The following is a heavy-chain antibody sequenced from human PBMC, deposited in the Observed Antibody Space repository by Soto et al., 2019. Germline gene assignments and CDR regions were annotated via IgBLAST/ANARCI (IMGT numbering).Heavy chain of an antibody. CDR1: GGSFSGYY. V-gene: IGHV4-34*01. D-gene: IGHD2-8*02. CDR3: ERDKITGLFDY. Sequence: QVQLQQWGAGLLKPSETLSLTCAVYGGSFSGYYWTWIRQPPGTGLEWIGEINHSGSTNYNPSLKSRVTISVDTSKNQFSLKLTAVTAADKAVYYCERDKITGLFDYWVQGTLVTVSS. CDR2: INHSGST. J-gene: IGHJ4*02.